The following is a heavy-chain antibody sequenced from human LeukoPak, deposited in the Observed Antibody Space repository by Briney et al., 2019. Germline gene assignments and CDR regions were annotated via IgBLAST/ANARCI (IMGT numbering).Heavy chain of an antibody. V-gene: IGHV1-46*01. J-gene: IGHJ4*02. CDR2: INPSGGST. CDR1: GYTFTSYY. Sequence: VASVKLSCRASGYTFTSYYMHWVRHAPGQGLEWMGIINPSGGSTSYAQKFQGRVTMTRDMSTSTVYMELSSLRSEDTAVYYCAREGGATTDLDYWGQGTLVTVSS. D-gene: IGHD1-26*01. CDR3: AREGGATTDLDY.